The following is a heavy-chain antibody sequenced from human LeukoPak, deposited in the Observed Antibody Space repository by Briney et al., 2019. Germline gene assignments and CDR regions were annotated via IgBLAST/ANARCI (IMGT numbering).Heavy chain of an antibody. CDR3: ARVQSADYDRAFDI. CDR1: GGSISSNY. V-gene: IGHV4-59*01. J-gene: IGHJ3*02. D-gene: IGHD3-10*02. Sequence: SETLSLTCTVSGGSISSNYWSWIRQPPGKGLEWIGYIYYSGSTNYNPSLKSRVTISVDTSKNQFSLKLSSVTAADTAVYFCARVQSADYDRAFDIWGQGTMVTVSS. CDR2: IYYSGST.